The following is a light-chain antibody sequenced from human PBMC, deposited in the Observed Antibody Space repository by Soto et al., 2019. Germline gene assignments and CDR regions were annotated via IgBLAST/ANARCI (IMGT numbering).Light chain of an antibody. CDR3: SSYVGSNFHVL. V-gene: IGLV2-8*01. Sequence: QSALTQPPSASGSPGQSVTISCTGTTSDVGGYNYVSWYQQHPGKAPKLLVYDVDKRPSGVPDRFSCSKSGNTASLTVSGLQAEDEADYYCSSYVGSNFHVLFGGGTKVTVL. CDR2: DVD. J-gene: IGLJ2*01. CDR1: TSDVGGYNY.